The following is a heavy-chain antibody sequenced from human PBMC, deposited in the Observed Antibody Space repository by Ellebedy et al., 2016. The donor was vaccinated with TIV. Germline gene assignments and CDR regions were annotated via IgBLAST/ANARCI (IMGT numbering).Heavy chain of an antibody. Sequence: SETLSLTCTVSGYSISSGYYWGWIRQPPGKGLEWIGSIYHSGSTYYNPSLKSRVTISVDTSKNQFSLKLSSVTAADTAVYYCARDRDYGDYIRRYFDYWGQGTLVTVSS. J-gene: IGHJ4*02. V-gene: IGHV4-38-2*02. D-gene: IGHD4-17*01. CDR1: GYSISSGYY. CDR3: ARDRDYGDYIRRYFDY. CDR2: IYHSGST.